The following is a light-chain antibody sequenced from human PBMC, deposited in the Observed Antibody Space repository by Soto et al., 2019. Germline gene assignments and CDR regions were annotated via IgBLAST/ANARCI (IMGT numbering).Light chain of an antibody. Sequence: DIQMTQSPSSLSSSVGDRVTITSRASQSISSYLDWYQQKPGKAPKLLIYAASSWQTGVPARFTGSVSGTDFTLTISSLQPEDFATYYCQQSYSTPLTFGRGTKVDIK. CDR2: AAS. V-gene: IGKV1-39*01. J-gene: IGKJ4*01. CDR3: QQSYSTPLT. CDR1: QSISSY.